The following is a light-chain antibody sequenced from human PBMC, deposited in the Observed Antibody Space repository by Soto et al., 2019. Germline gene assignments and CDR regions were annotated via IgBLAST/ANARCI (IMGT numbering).Light chain of an antibody. V-gene: IGKV1-5*01. J-gene: IGKJ2*01. CDR2: DAS. Sequence: DIQMTQSPSTLSASVGDRVTITCRASQSISNWLAWYQQKPGKAPKLLIYDASSLESGVPSRFSGSGSGTEFALTISSLRPEDSATYYCQQGYNTYTFGQGTKVDIK. CDR1: QSISNW. CDR3: QQGYNTYT.